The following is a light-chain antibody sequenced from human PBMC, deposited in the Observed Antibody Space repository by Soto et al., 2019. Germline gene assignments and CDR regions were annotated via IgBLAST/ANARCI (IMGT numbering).Light chain of an antibody. Sequence: DIQMTQSPSSLSASVGDRVTITCRASHNIINYLNWYQQKPGKAPQLLIYVASMLESGVPSRFRGSGSGTEFTLTISSLQPEDVATYYCQQSYNAPITFGQGTRLDI. V-gene: IGKV1-39*01. J-gene: IGKJ5*01. CDR3: QQSYNAPIT. CDR1: HNIINY. CDR2: VAS.